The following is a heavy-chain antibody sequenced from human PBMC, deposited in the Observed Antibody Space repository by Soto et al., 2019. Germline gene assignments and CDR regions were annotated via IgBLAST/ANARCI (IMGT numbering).Heavy chain of an antibody. CDR2: ISSSSSYV. J-gene: IGHJ6*02. CDR3: ARDPLGGYYYGMDV. CDR1: GFTFSSYS. V-gene: IGHV3-21*01. Sequence: GGSLRLSCAASGFTFSSYSMNWVRQAPGKGLEWVSSISSSSSYVYYADSVKGRLTIYRDNDKNSLYVQMNSLRVEDTAVYYCARDPLGGYYYGMDVWGQGTTVTVSS. D-gene: IGHD3-16*01.